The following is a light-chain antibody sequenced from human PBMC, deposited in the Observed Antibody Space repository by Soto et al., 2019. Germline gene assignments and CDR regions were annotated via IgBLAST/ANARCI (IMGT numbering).Light chain of an antibody. J-gene: IGLJ1*01. CDR1: SSNIGTSS. Sequence: QSVLTQPHSASGTPGQTVTISCSGSSSNIGTSSVHWFQQLPGTAPKLLISTTNQRPSGVPERFSGSKSGTSASLAISGLQSEDEADYYCAAWDDSLNGHVLGTGTKVTIL. CDR3: AAWDDSLNGHV. CDR2: TTN. V-gene: IGLV1-44*01.